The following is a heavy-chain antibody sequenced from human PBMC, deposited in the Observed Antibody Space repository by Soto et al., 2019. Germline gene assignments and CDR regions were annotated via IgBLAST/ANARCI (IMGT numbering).Heavy chain of an antibody. V-gene: IGHV5-51*01. D-gene: IGHD6-6*01. J-gene: IGHJ6*04. Sequence: GESLKISCQGSGYSFASYCIGWVRQMPWKDLEWMGIIYPCDSDTRYSPSFQGQVTISADKSLRTAYLQWTSLKASDTALYYCARTRSFTLGFYYDGMDVWGKGTTVTVYS. CDR2: IYPCDSDT. CDR1: GYSFASYC. CDR3: ARTRSFTLGFYYDGMDV.